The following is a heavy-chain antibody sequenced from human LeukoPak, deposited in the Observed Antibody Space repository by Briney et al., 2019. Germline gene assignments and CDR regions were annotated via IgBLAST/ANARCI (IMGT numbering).Heavy chain of an antibody. CDR1: GFALSDYS. CDR2: ISSSDNTI. CDR3: ATLTTVTHDAFDI. Sequence: GGSLRLSCAAPGFALSDYSMNWVRQAPGKGLEWVSYISSSDNTIHYADSVKGRFTISRDNAKNSLYLEMNSLRDEDTAVYYCATLTTVTHDAFDIWGQGTMVTVSS. V-gene: IGHV3-48*02. J-gene: IGHJ3*02. D-gene: IGHD4-17*01.